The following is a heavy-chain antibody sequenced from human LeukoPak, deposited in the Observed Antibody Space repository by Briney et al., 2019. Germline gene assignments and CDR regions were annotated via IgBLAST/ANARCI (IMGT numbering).Heavy chain of an antibody. CDR1: VFTFSSYE. D-gene: IGHD1-7*01. CDR3: ARPSSLELPYYFDY. CDR2: ISSSGSSI. V-gene: IGHV3-48*03. Sequence: GGSLRLSCAASVFTFSSYEMNWVRQAPGKGLEGVSYISSSGSSIYYADSVKDRFTISRDNAKNSLYLQMNRVRAEDTAVYYCARPSSLELPYYFDYWGQGTLVTVSS. J-gene: IGHJ4*02.